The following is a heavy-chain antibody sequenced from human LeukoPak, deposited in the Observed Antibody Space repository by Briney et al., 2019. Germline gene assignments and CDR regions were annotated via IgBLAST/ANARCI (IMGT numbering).Heavy chain of an antibody. V-gene: IGHV1-69*13. CDR2: IIPIFGTA. D-gene: IGHD3-22*01. CDR3: ARGSFAYYYDSSGYYCDY. CDR1: GGTFSSYA. Sequence: ASVKVSCKASGGTFSSYAISWVRQAPGQGLEWMGGIIPIFGTANYAQKFRGRVTITADESTSTAYMELSSLRSEDTAVYYCARGSFAYYYDSSGYYCDYWGQGTLVTVSS. J-gene: IGHJ4*02.